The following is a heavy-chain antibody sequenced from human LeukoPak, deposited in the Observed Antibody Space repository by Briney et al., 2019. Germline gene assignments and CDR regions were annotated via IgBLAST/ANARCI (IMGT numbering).Heavy chain of an antibody. D-gene: IGHD6-19*01. CDR2: IYYSGST. J-gene: IGHJ4*02. CDR3: ARARYNSGWYRVFDY. CDR1: GGSISSYY. V-gene: IGHV4-59*01. Sequence: SETPSLTCTVSGGSISSYYWSWIRQPPGKGLEWIGYIYYSGSTNYNPSLKSRVTISVDTSKNQFSLKLSSVTAADTAVYYCARARYNSGWYRVFDYWGQGTLVTVSS.